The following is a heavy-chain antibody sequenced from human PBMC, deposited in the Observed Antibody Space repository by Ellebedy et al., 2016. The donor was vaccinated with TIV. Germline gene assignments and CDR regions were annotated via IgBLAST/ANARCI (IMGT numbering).Heavy chain of an antibody. Sequence: PGGSLRLSCAASGLTFSSHAMSWVRQAPGKGLEWVSSITESGGNTYYADSVKGRFTISRDNSKNTLYLQMNGLRAEDTAVYYCARDPVGVGPAFDNWGQGTMVTVSS. CDR3: ARDPVGVGPAFDN. CDR1: GLTFSSHA. J-gene: IGHJ3*02. CDR2: ITESGGNT. V-gene: IGHV3-23*01. D-gene: IGHD4-23*01.